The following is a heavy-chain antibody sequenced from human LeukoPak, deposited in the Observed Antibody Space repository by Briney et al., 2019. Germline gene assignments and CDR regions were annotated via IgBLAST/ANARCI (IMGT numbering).Heavy chain of an antibody. J-gene: IGHJ4*02. CDR1: GGSISSSSYY. Sequence: PSETLSLTCTVSGGSISSSSYYWGWIRQPPGKGREWIGSIYYSGSTYYNPSLKSRVTISVDTSKSQFSLKLTSVTAADTAVYYCARLKYSSDFDYWGQGTLVTVSS. CDR2: IYYSGST. D-gene: IGHD6-25*01. CDR3: ARLKYSSDFDY. V-gene: IGHV4-39*01.